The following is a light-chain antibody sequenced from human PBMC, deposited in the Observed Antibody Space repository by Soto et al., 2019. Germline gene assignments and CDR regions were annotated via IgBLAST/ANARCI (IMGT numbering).Light chain of an antibody. CDR2: GAS. Sequence: EIVLTQSPATLSLSPWDRASLSFMAGQSISINLAWYQQKPGQGPRVLIYGASSRATGIPDRFSGSGSGTDFTLTINRLEPEDFAVYYCQQYGSSPPTFGQGTKVDIK. V-gene: IGKV3-20*01. CDR3: QQYGSSPPT. J-gene: IGKJ1*01. CDR1: QSISIN.